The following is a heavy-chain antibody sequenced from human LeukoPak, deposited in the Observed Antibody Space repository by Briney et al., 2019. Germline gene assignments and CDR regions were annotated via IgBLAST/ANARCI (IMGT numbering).Heavy chain of an antibody. CDR2: ISSSGSTI. D-gene: IGHD2-2*02. CDR1: GFTFSDYY. J-gene: IGHJ4*02. Sequence: GGSLRLSCAASGFTFSDYYMSWTRQAPGKGLEWVSYISSSGSTIYYADSVKGRFTISRDNAKNSLYLQMNSLRAEDTAVYYCATYYCSSTSCYTDLDYWGQGTLVTVSS. CDR3: ATYYCSSTSCYTDLDY. V-gene: IGHV3-11*01.